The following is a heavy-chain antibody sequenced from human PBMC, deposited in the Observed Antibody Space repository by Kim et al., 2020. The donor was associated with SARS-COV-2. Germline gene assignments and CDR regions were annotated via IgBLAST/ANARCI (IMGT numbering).Heavy chain of an antibody. D-gene: IGHD3-10*01. J-gene: IGHJ3*02. Sequence: GGSLRLSCAASGFTFSRNDMHWVRQAPGKGLEWVAVILYDGINRYYADSVKGRFTISRDTSKNTLNLQMNSLRAEDTALYYCAREGPLHNDGGAFDIWGQGTMVTVSS. CDR1: GFTFSRND. CDR3: AREGPLHNDGGAFDI. CDR2: ILYDGINR. V-gene: IGHV3-33*01.